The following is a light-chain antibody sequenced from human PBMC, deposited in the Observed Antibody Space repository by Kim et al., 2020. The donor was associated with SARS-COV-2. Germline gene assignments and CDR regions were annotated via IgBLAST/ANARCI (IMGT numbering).Light chain of an antibody. Sequence: SVSAGESAPLSCRAGQSVISNLAWYQQKPGQAPRLLIYGPSTRATGIPARFSGSGSGTEFTLTISSLQSEDFAFYYCQQYNKWPYTFGQGTKLEIK. J-gene: IGKJ2*01. CDR1: QSVISN. V-gene: IGKV3-15*01. CDR3: QQYNKWPYT. CDR2: GPS.